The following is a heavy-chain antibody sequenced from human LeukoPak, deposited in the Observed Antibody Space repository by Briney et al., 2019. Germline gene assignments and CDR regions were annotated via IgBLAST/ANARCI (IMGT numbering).Heavy chain of an antibody. CDR1: GGSISSSSYY. V-gene: IGHV4-39*01. D-gene: IGHD3-22*01. CDR3: QSSKYDGSGYYLDDFDY. CDR2: IYYSGST. Sequence: SETLSLTCTVSGGSISSSSYYWGWIRQPPGKGLVWSGSIYYSGSTYYNPSLKSRVTIYVDTSKDQFSLKLNAVTAADTAVYYCQSSKYDGSGYYLDDFDYWGQGTLVTVSS. J-gene: IGHJ4*02.